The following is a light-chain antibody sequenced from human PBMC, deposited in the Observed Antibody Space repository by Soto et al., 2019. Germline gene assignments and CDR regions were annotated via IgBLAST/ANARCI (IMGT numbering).Light chain of an antibody. CDR3: QPYDSFFWT. J-gene: IGKJ1*01. CDR1: HSIATW. V-gene: IGKV1-5*01. CDR2: DAS. Sequence: DIQMTQSPSTLSASVGDRVTITCRASHSIATWLDWYQQKPGKTPNLLIYDASSLQNGVPSRFSGSGSGTEFTLTISSLQPDDFATYYCQPYDSFFWTFGQGTRVEVK.